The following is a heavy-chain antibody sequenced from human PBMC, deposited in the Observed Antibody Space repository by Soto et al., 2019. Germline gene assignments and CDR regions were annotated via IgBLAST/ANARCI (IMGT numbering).Heavy chain of an antibody. V-gene: IGHV3-23*01. CDR2: ISGSGGST. CDR1: VFTFSSYA. Sequence: PGWSLRLSCASSVFTFSSYAMSWVRQAPGKGLEWVSAISGSGGSTYYADSVKGRFTISRDNSKNTLYLQMNSLRAEDTAVYYCAKDLSWRYCSSTSCYRGYYGMDVWGQGTTVTVSS. J-gene: IGHJ6*02. CDR3: AKDLSWRYCSSTSCYRGYYGMDV. D-gene: IGHD2-2*02.